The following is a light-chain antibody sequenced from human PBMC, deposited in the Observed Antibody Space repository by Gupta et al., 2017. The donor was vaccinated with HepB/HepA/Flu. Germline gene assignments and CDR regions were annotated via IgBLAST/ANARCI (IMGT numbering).Light chain of an antibody. V-gene: IGKV1-39*01. CDR1: QSISSY. J-gene: IGKJ5*01. Sequence: DIQMTQSPSSLSASVGDRVTITCRASQSISSYLNWYQQKPGKAPKLLIYAASSLQSGVPSRFSGSGSGTDFTLTSSSLQPEDFANYYCQQSYSTPTFGQGTXLEIK. CDR2: AAS. CDR3: QQSYSTPT.